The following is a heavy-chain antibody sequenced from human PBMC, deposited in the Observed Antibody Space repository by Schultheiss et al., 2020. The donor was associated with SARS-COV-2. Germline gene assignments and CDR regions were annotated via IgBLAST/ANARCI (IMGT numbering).Heavy chain of an antibody. CDR3: ARDTLDSYGLDY. J-gene: IGHJ4*02. V-gene: IGHV3-33*08. CDR2: IWYDGSNK. D-gene: IGHD5-18*01. CDR1: GFAFSSYS. Sequence: GGSLRLSCAASGFAFSSYSMNWVRQAPGKGLEWVAVIWYDGSNKYYVDSVKGRFTISRDNAKNSLYLQMNSLRAEDTALYYCARDTLDSYGLDYWGQGTLVTVSS.